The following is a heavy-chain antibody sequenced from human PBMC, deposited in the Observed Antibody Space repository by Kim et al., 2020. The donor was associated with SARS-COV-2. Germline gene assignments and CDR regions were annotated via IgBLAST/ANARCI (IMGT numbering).Heavy chain of an antibody. CDR2: IKSKTDGGTT. CDR3: TTGTSVCSSTSCYHYYYGMDV. J-gene: IGHJ6*02. V-gene: IGHV3-15*01. D-gene: IGHD2-2*01. CDR1: GFTFSNAW. Sequence: GGSLRLSCAASGFTFSNAWMSWVRQAPGKGLEWVGRIKSKTDGGTTDYAAPVKGRFTISRDDSKNTLYLQMNSLKTEDTAVYYCTTGTSVCSSTSCYHYYYGMDVWGQGTTVTVSS.